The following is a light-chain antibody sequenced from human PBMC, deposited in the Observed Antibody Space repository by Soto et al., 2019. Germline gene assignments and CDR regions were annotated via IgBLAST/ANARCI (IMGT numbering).Light chain of an antibody. CDR3: QQNNNWPYT. CDR1: HSVSGG. J-gene: IGKJ2*01. CDR2: RAS. Sequence: EIVMTQSPATLSVSPGERATLSCRASHSVSGGLAWYQQKPGQAPRLLIYRASIRVTGIPARFSCSGSGTEFTLTISILQSEDFAVYYCQQNNNWPYTFGQGTKLEIK. V-gene: IGKV3D-15*03.